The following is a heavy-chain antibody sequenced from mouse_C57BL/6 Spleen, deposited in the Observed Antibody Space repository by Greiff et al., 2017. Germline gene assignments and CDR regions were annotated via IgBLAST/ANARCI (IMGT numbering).Heavy chain of an antibody. Sequence: VQLVESGPELVKPGASVKISCKASGYAFSSSWMNWVKQRPGKGLEWIGRIYPGDGDTNYNGKFKGKATLTADKSSSTAYMQLSSLTSEDSAVYFCARRRYYGSDYYAMDYWGQGTSVTVSS. CDR3: ARRRYYGSDYYAMDY. V-gene: IGHV1-82*01. D-gene: IGHD1-1*01. CDR1: GYAFSSSW. CDR2: IYPGDGDT. J-gene: IGHJ4*01.